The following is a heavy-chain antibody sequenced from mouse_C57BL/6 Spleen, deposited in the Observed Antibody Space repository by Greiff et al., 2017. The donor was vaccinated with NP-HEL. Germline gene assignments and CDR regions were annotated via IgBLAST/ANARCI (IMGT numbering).Heavy chain of an antibody. J-gene: IGHJ3*01. V-gene: IGHV1-69*01. Sequence: QVQLKQPGAELVMPGASVKLSCKASGYTFTSYWMHWVKQRPGQGLEWIGEIDPSDSYTNYNQKFKGKSTLTVDKSSSTAYMQLSSLTSEDSAVYYCASYYGKYGFAYWGQGALVTVSA. D-gene: IGHD2-1*01. CDR1: GYTFTSYW. CDR2: IDPSDSYT. CDR3: ASYYGKYGFAY.